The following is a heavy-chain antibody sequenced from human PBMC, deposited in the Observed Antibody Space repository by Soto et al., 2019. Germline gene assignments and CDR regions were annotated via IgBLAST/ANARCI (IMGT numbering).Heavy chain of an antibody. CDR2: INPSGGST. CDR1: GYTFTSYY. CDR3: ARDLDEWEQPGEVYYGMDV. D-gene: IGHD1-26*01. V-gene: IGHV1-46*01. J-gene: IGHJ6*02. Sequence: ASVKVSCKASGYTFTSYYMHWVRQAPGQGLEWMGIINPSGGSTSYAQKFQGRVTMTRDTSTSTVYMELSSLRSEDTAVYYCARDLDEWEQPGEVYYGMDVWGQGTTVTVSS.